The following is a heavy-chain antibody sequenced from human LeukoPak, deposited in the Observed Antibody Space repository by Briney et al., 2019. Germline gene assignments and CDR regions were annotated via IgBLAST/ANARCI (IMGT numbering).Heavy chain of an antibody. Sequence: SETLSLTCTVSGGSVSNNDYYWNWIRQPPGKGLEWIGNIFYRGATNYNPSLKSRVTMSVDTSKNQFSLKLYSVTAADTAMYYCARARDWSAGSWFDPWGQGILVTVSS. V-gene: IGHV4-61*08. CDR2: IFYRGAT. D-gene: IGHD3/OR15-3a*01. CDR1: GGSVSNNDYY. J-gene: IGHJ5*02. CDR3: ARARDWSAGSWFDP.